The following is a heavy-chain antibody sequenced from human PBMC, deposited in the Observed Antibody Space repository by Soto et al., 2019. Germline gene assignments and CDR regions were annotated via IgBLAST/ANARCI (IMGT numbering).Heavy chain of an antibody. D-gene: IGHD5-12*01. V-gene: IGHV3-48*03. J-gene: IGHJ4*02. CDR1: GFTFSYYE. CDR3: ARDPEKYSGHDCGIDD. CDR2: ISDSGRST. Sequence: PGGSLRLSCAASGFTFSYYEMNWVRQAPGKGLEWVSYISDSGRSTSYADSVRGRFTISRDNTKNSLFLQMNSLRVEDTAIYYCARDPEKYSGHDCGIDDWGQGTPVTVSS.